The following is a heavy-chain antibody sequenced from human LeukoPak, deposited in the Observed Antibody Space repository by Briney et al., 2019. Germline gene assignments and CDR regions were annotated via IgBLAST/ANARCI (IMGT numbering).Heavy chain of an antibody. Sequence: GGSLRLSCAASGFTFSSYGMHWVRQAPGKGLEWVAVIWYDGSNKYYADFVKGRFTISRDNSKNTLYLQMNSLRAEDTAVYYCVKGGGNVRRYFEYWGQGTLVTVSS. D-gene: IGHD4-23*01. CDR2: IWYDGSNK. CDR3: VKGGGNVRRYFEY. CDR1: GFTFSSYG. J-gene: IGHJ4*02. V-gene: IGHV3-33*06.